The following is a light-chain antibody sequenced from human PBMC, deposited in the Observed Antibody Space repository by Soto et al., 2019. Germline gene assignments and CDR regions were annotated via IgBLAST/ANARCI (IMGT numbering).Light chain of an antibody. J-gene: IGKJ5*01. CDR3: QQYNKWPAEIT. CDR1: QSVSTK. Sequence: ETVRTQTPATLSLSHGERATLSCRASQSVSTKLAWYQQKPGQAPRLLIYGASSRATGIPARFSGSGSGTEFTLTISSLQSEDSGVYYCQQYNKWPAEITFGQGTRLEIK. CDR2: GAS. V-gene: IGKV3D-15*01.